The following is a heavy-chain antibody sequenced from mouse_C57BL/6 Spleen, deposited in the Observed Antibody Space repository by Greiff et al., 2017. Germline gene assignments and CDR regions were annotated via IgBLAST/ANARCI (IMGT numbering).Heavy chain of an antibody. CDR2: IYPGDGDT. CDR1: GYAFSSYW. Sequence: QVQLKQSGAELVKPGASVKISCKASGYAFSSYWMNWVKQRPGKGLEWIGQIYPGDGDTNYNGKFKGKATLTADKSSSTAYMQLSSLTSEDSAVYFCARRGLVITGEDYWGQGTTLTVSS. D-gene: IGHD2-3*01. CDR3: ARRGLVITGEDY. V-gene: IGHV1-80*01. J-gene: IGHJ2*01.